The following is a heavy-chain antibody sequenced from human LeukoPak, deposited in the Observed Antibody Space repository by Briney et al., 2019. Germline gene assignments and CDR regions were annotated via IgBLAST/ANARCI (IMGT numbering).Heavy chain of an antibody. V-gene: IGHV3-9*01. CDR1: GFYFDDYA. J-gene: IGHJ6*02. CDR3: ARGNRDSSGFYYYYGMDV. Sequence: GGSLRLSCAASGFYFDDYAMFWVRQAPGKGLEWVSCISWDSKNIGYAASVKGRFTISRDNAKNSLYLQLNSLRPEDTAFYYCARGNRDSSGFYYYYGMDVWGQGTTVTVSS. CDR2: ISWDSKNI. D-gene: IGHD6-19*01.